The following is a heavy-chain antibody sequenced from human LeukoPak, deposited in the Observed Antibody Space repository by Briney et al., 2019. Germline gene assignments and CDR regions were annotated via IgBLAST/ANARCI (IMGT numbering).Heavy chain of an antibody. V-gene: IGHV3-33*05. CDR3: ARVNYWTNWFDP. CDR2: ISYDGSNK. J-gene: IGHJ5*02. Sequence: GGSLRLSCAASGFTFSSYGMHWVRQAPGKGLEWVAVISYDGSNKYYTDSVKGRFTISRDNSKNSLYLQMNSLRGEDTAVYYCARVNYWTNWFDPSGQGTLVTVSS. D-gene: IGHD3/OR15-3a*01. CDR1: GFTFSSYG.